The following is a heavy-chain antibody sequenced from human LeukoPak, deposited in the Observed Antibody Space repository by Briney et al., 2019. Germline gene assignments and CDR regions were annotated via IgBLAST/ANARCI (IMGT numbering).Heavy chain of an antibody. CDR3: AKDGGQEVDY. D-gene: IGHD3-16*01. J-gene: IGHJ4*02. CDR2: ISGSGNST. Sequence: PGGSLRLSCAASGFTFSSYAMRWVRQASGKGLEWVSSISGSGNSTYNADSVKGRFTISRDKSKNTLYLQMNSLRADDTAVYYCAKDGGQEVDYWGQGTLVTVSS. CDR1: GFTFSSYA. V-gene: IGHV3-23*01.